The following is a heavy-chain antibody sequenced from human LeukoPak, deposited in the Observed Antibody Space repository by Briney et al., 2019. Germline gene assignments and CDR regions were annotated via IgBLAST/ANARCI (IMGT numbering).Heavy chain of an antibody. J-gene: IGHJ4*02. CDR2: IFQSVST. CDR3: ARNNSNGFDF. Sequence: SETLSLTCTVSGYSISGGYYWGWIRQPPGKGLEWIGTIFQSVSTYYNPSFKSRVTTSVDTSKNQFSLKLSSVTAADTAVYYCARNNSNGFDFWSQGTLVTVSS. V-gene: IGHV4-38-2*02. D-gene: IGHD6-19*01. CDR1: GYSISGGYY.